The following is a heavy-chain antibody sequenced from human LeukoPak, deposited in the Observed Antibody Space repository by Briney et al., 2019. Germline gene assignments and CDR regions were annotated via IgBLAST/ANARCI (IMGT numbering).Heavy chain of an antibody. Sequence: PGGSLRLSCAASGFTFSNAWMSWVRQAPGKGLEWVGRIKSKTDGGTTDYAAPVKGRFTISRDDSKNTLYLQMNSLKTEDTAVYYCARGVVWFGELEYYWGQGTLVTVSS. CDR1: GFTFSNAW. CDR3: ARGVVWFGELEYY. V-gene: IGHV3-15*01. D-gene: IGHD3-10*01. J-gene: IGHJ4*02. CDR2: IKSKTDGGTT.